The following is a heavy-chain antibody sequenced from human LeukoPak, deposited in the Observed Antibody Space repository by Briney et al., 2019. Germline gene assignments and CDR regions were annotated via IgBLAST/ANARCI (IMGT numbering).Heavy chain of an antibody. V-gene: IGHV3-30*04. Sequence: GGSLRLSCGASGFTFSSYTMHWVREAPGKGLEWVVIISYDGSDKYYADSVKGRFTISRDNSKNTLYLQMNSLRAEDTAVYYCVRDNPPDCSSTSCYKGFYYYYMDVWGKGTTVTVSS. CDR1: GFTFSSYT. CDR3: VRDNPPDCSSTSCYKGFYYYYMDV. CDR2: ISYDGSDK. J-gene: IGHJ6*03. D-gene: IGHD2-2*02.